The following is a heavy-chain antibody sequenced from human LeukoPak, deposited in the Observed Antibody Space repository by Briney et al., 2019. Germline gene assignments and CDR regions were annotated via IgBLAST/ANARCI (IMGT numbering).Heavy chain of an antibody. CDR2: IYYSGST. Sequence: SETLSLTCTVSGGSISSSSSYWGWIRQPPGKGLEWIGSIYYSGSTYYNPSLKSRVTISVDTSQNQFSLSSVTAADTAVYYCARLAHGTFDIWGQGTMVTVSS. CDR3: ARLAHGTFDI. D-gene: IGHD1-26*01. J-gene: IGHJ3*02. V-gene: IGHV4-39*07. CDR1: GGSISSSSSY.